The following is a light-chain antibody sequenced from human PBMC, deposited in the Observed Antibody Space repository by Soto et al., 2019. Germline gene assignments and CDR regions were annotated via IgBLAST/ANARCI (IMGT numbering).Light chain of an antibody. CDR3: QQRGNWPPT. Sequence: EIVLTRSPGTLCLSPGQRATLACRASQSVSTYLAWYQQKPGQAPSLLIYDASNRATGIPARFSGSGSGTAFTLTISSLEPEDFAVYYCQQRGNWPPTFGPGTTVDIK. J-gene: IGKJ3*01. V-gene: IGKV3-11*01. CDR1: QSVSTY. CDR2: DAS.